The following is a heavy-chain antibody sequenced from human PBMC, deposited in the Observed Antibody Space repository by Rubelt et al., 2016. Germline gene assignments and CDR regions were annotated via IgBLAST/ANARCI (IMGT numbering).Heavy chain of an antibody. CDR1: GYTFTSYA. D-gene: IGHD3-10*01. CDR3: ARGGLSELLWFGESRIDY. V-gene: IGHV1-3*01. Sequence: QVQLVQSGAEVKKPGASVKVSCKASGYTFTSYAMHWVRQAPGQRLEWMGWINAATGTTKFSQKFQDRVTITRDTSASTAYMELSSLRSEDTAVYYCARGGLSELLWFGESRIDYWGQGTLVTVSS. J-gene: IGHJ4*02. CDR2: INAATGTT.